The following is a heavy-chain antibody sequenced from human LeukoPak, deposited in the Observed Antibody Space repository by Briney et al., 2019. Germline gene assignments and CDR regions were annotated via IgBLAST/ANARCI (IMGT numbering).Heavy chain of an antibody. CDR1: GGSISSGEYY. V-gene: IGHV4-30-4*01. CDR2: IYYSGTT. J-gene: IGHJ4*02. Sequence: SETLSLTCTLSGGSISSGEYYWRWLRQPPGKGLEWIGYIYYSGTTYYNPSLMSRLTISLDTPKNQFSLKLNSVTAADTAVYYCAREITYYDFLTGPFDSWGQGTLVTVSS. D-gene: IGHD3-9*01. CDR3: AREITYYDFLTGPFDS.